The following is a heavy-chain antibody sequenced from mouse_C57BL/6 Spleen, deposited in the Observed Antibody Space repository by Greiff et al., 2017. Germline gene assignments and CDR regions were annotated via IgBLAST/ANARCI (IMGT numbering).Heavy chain of an antibody. Sequence: VQLQQSGAELVRPGASVKLSCTASGFNIKDAYMHWVKQRPEQGLEWIGWIDPENGDTEYASKFPGKATIPADTSSNTAYLQLSSLTSEDTAVYYCTTSITTVVATGYFDVWGTGTTVTVAS. CDR2: IDPENGDT. CDR1: GFNIKDAY. CDR3: TTSITTVVATGYFDV. V-gene: IGHV14-4*01. D-gene: IGHD1-1*01. J-gene: IGHJ1*03.